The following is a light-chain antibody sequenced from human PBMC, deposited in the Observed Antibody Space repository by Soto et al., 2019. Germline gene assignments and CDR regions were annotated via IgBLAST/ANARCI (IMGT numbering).Light chain of an antibody. J-gene: IGKJ1*01. V-gene: IGKV3-20*01. CDR3: QQYGSSMGWT. Sequence: EIVLTQSPGTLSLSPGERATLSCRASQSVSSSYLAWYQQKPGQAPRLLIYVASSRATGIPDRFSGSGSGTDFTLTISRLEPEDFAVYYCQQYGSSMGWTFGQGTKVEIK. CDR2: VAS. CDR1: QSVSSSY.